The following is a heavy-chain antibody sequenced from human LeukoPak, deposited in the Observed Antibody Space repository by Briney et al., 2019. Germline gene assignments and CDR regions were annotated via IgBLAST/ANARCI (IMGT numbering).Heavy chain of an antibody. CDR3: AKALIGTGGYFQH. CDR1: GFTFSTHA. D-gene: IGHD1-1*01. Sequence: PGGSLRLSCAASGFTFSTHAMSWVRQAPGKGLEWVSSISSTGGHTYYADSVKGRFTVSRDNSKNTLNLQMYSLRAEDTAVYYCAKALIGTGGYFQHWGHGTLVTVSS. V-gene: IGHV3-23*01. J-gene: IGHJ1*01. CDR2: ISSTGGHT.